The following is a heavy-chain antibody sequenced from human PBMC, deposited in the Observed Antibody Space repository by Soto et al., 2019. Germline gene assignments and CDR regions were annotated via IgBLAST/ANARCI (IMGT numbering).Heavy chain of an antibody. D-gene: IGHD6-19*01. CDR2: TYYSGST. Sequence: PSETLSLTCTVSGGSISSYYWSWIRQPPGKGLEWIGYTYYSGSTNYNPSLKSRATISVDTSKNQFSLKLSSVTAADTAVYYCARHNSRIAVAGNFDYWGQGTLVTVSS. CDR1: GGSISSYY. V-gene: IGHV4-59*08. CDR3: ARHNSRIAVAGNFDY. J-gene: IGHJ4*02.